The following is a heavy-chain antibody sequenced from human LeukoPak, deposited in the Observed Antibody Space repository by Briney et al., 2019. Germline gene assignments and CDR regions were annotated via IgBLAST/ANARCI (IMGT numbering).Heavy chain of an antibody. Sequence: GGSLRLSCAASGFTFNIYAMNWVRQAPGKGLEWVSGITGNGGRNYYADSVKGRFTISRDNSNSTLFLQMSSLRAEDTAVYYCAKDRARVTMVRGLITDYWGQGTLVTVSS. D-gene: IGHD3-10*01. CDR1: GFTFNIYA. CDR3: AKDRARVTMVRGLITDY. V-gene: IGHV3-23*01. CDR2: ITGNGGRN. J-gene: IGHJ4*02.